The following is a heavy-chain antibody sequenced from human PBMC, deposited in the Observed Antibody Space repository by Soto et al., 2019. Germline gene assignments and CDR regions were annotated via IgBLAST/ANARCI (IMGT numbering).Heavy chain of an antibody. V-gene: IGHV3-74*01. J-gene: IGHJ6*02. CDR2: INSDGSST. Sequence: GGSLRLSCAASGFTFSSYWMHWVRQAPGKGLVWVSRINSDGSSTSYADSVKGRFTISRDNAKNTLYLQMNSLRAEDTAVYYCARGLLWFGELSKLYYYYGMDVWGQGTTVTVSS. D-gene: IGHD3-10*01. CDR1: GFTFSSYW. CDR3: ARGLLWFGELSKLYYYYGMDV.